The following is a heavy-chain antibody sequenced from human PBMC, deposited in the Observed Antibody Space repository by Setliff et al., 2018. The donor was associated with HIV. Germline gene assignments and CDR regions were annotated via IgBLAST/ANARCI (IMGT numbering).Heavy chain of an antibody. CDR3: LRTASSSWWGFYYYYDIDL. CDR1: GGSISGSNYV. CDR2: IHYTGST. Sequence: SETLSLTCTVFGGSISGSNYVWGWIRQTPRKGLEWIGTIHYTGSTYYNPSLESRITISVDTSKNQFSLRLTSVSAADKAVYYCLRTASSSWWGFYYYYDIDLWGKGTTVTVSS. D-gene: IGHD2-15*01. V-gene: IGHV4-39*01. J-gene: IGHJ6*03.